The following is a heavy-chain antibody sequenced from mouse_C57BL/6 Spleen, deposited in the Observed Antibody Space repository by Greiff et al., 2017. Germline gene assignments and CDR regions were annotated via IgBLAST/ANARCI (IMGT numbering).Heavy chain of an antibody. D-gene: IGHD4-1*01. CDR2: IWGGGSK. J-gene: IGHJ3*01. Sequence: VQLQESGPGLVAPSQTLSITCTVSGFSLTSYGVDWVRQPPGKGLEWLGVIWGGGSKNYNSALMSRLSISKDNSKSQVFLKMNSLQTDDTAMYYCAKRANWDVWFAYWGQGTLGTVSA. CDR3: AKRANWDVWFAY. V-gene: IGHV2-9*01. CDR1: GFSLTSYG.